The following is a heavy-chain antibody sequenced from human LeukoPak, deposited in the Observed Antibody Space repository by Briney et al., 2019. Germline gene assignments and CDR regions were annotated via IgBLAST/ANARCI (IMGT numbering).Heavy chain of an antibody. V-gene: IGHV3-30*18. Sequence: GGSLRLSCAASGFTFSGFGMHWVRQAPGKGLEWVAVISYDGSNTYYTDSVKGRFTISRDNSKNTLYLQMNSQRPEDTAVYYCAKDREWLAPNPKLPYFQHWGQGTLVTVSS. CDR1: GFTFSGFG. CDR2: ISYDGSNT. D-gene: IGHD6-19*01. J-gene: IGHJ1*01. CDR3: AKDREWLAPNPKLPYFQH.